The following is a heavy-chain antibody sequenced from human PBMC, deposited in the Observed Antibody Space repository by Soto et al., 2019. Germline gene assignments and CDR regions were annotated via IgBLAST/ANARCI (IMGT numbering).Heavy chain of an antibody. Sequence: QITLNESGPTLVKPTQTLTLTCTFSGFSLSTRGVGVGWIRQPPGKALEWLALLYWDDDKRYSPSLMSRLTITKDTSTKQVFHTKTNMDPADTAAYYCAHRPSGFTCFFDYWGQGTLVTVCS. CDR3: AHRPSGFTCFFDY. V-gene: IGHV2-5*02. J-gene: IGHJ4*02. D-gene: IGHD1-26*01. CDR2: LYWDDDK. CDR1: GFSLSTRGVG.